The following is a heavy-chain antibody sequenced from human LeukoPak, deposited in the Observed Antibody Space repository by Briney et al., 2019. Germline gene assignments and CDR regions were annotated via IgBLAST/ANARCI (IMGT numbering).Heavy chain of an antibody. J-gene: IGHJ3*02. CDR3: ARDLTYDSSALGI. CDR1: GYTFTSYG. V-gene: IGHV1-18*01. CDR2: ISAYNGNT. D-gene: IGHD3-22*01. Sequence: ASVKXSXXASGYTFTSYGISWVRQAPGQGLEWMGWISAYNGNTNYAQKLQGRVTMTTDTSTSTAYMELRSLRSDDTAVYYCARDLTYDSSALGIWGQGTMVTVSS.